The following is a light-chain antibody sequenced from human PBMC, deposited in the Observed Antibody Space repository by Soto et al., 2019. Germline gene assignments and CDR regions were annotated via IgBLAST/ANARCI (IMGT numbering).Light chain of an antibody. CDR1: SSDVGRYKY. Sequence: QSVLTQPASVSGSAGQSITISCTGTSSDVGRYKYVSWYQQYPGKAPKIIIYGVNTRPSGVSNRFSGSKSGNTASLTISGLQVEDEADYYCSSYTNSRTYVLFGGGTKVTVL. J-gene: IGLJ2*01. CDR2: GVN. V-gene: IGLV2-14*01. CDR3: SSYTNSRTYVL.